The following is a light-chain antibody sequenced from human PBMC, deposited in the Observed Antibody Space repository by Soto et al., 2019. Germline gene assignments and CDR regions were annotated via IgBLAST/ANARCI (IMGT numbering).Light chain of an antibody. CDR3: TSFTGGNIPYV. CDR2: DVS. CDR1: NNDVGGYNY. J-gene: IGLJ1*01. V-gene: IGLV2-14*03. Sequence: QPVLTQPASVSGSPGQSITISCTGTNNDVGGYNYVSWYQQFPGEAPRLVIYDVSHRPSGVSDRLSGSRSGNTASLTISGLQAEDEADYYCTSFTGGNIPYVLGTGTKLTVL.